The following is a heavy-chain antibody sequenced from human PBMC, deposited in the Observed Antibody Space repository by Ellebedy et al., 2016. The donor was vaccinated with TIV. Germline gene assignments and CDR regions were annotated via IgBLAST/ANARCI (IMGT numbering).Heavy chain of an antibody. Sequence: GESLKISXAASGFTFSSYAMHWVRQAPGKGLEWVAVISYDGSNKYYADSVKGRFTISRDNSKNTLYLQMNSLRAEDTAVYYCASELNYYGSGMDVWGKGTTATVSS. J-gene: IGHJ6*04. V-gene: IGHV3-30-3*01. CDR2: ISYDGSNK. CDR3: ASELNYYGSGMDV. CDR1: GFTFSSYA. D-gene: IGHD3-10*01.